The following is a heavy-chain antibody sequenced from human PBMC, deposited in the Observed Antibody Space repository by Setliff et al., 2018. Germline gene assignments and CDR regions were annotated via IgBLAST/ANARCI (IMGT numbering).Heavy chain of an antibody. Sequence: ASVKVSCKASGYTFRNYAFAWVRQAPGQGLEWVGWISVYNGDTNYEQKFQGRVTFTTDTSTSTAYMELRSLTSDDSAFYYCARAPTVELVTIRTNSWFTYWGQGTLVTVSS. CDR3: ARAPTVELVTIRTNSWFTY. CDR2: ISVYNGDT. D-gene: IGHD5-18*01. V-gene: IGHV1-18*01. CDR1: GYTFRNYA. J-gene: IGHJ4*02.